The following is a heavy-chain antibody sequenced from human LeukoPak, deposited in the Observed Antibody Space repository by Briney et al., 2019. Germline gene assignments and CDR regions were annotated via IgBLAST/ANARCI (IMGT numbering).Heavy chain of an antibody. CDR3: ARFRPHGYYDTFDI. CDR2: INTNSGDP. D-gene: IGHD5-18*01. V-gene: IGHV7-4-1*02. CDR1: GYTFTNYG. J-gene: IGHJ3*02. Sequence: ASVKVSCKASGYTFTNYGVNWVRQAPGEGLEWMGWINTNSGDPTYAQGFTGRFVFSLDTSVSTAYLQISSLRAEDTAVYYCARFRPHGYYDTFDIWGQGTMVAVS.